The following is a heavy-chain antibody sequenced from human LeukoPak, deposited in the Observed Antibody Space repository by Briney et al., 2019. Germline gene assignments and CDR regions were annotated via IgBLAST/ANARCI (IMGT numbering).Heavy chain of an antibody. CDR2: INGDWINI. CDR3: ARGGSGYQEDYYYYYYGMDV. D-gene: IGHD5-12*01. CDR1: GFTFNSYW. V-gene: IGHV3-74*01. Sequence: PGGSLRLFCVASGFTFNSYWMHWVRQDPRKELVRVSRINGDWININYADSVRGRFTISRDNAKNTLYLQMNTLRVEDTAVYYCARGGSGYQEDYYYYYYGMDVWGQGTTVTVSS. J-gene: IGHJ6*02.